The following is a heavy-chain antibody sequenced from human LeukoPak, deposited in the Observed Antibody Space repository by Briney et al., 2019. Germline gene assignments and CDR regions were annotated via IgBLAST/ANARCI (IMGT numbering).Heavy chain of an antibody. CDR2: ISGSGGST. V-gene: IGHV3-23*01. J-gene: IGHJ4*02. Sequence: PGGSLRLSCAASGFIVSSNYMSWVRQAPGKGLEWVSAISGSGGSTYYADSVKGRFTISRDNSKNTLYLQMNSLRAEDTAVYYCAKASLGLVMNGYFDYWGQGTLVTVSS. D-gene: IGHD3/OR15-3a*01. CDR3: AKASLGLVMNGYFDY. CDR1: GFIVSSNY.